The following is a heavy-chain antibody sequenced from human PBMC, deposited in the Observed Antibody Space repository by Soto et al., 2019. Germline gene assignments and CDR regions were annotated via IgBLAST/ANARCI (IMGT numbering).Heavy chain of an antibody. V-gene: IGHV3-23*01. J-gene: IGHJ6*02. CDR1: GFTFNHYA. D-gene: IGHD4-17*01. CDR2: VSGRGGST. Sequence: VQLLESGGGLVQPGGSLRLACTASGFTFNHYAMSWVRQAPGKGLEWVSAVSGRGGSTKYADSVKCRFIISRDNSNSTLYLQMDSLRGEDTAVYYCAKDSTVTTSIYFYYYGFDVWGQGTTVTVSS. CDR3: AKDSTVTTSIYFYYYGFDV.